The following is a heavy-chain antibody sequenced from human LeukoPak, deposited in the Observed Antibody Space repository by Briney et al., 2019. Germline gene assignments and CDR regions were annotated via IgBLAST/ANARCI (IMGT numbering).Heavy chain of an antibody. J-gene: IGHJ4*02. V-gene: IGHV4-4*07. CDR2: IYTSGST. D-gene: IGHD6-13*01. Sequence: PSETLSLTCTVSGCSISSYYLSWIRQPAGKGLEWIGRIYTSGSTNYNPSLKSRVTMSVDTSKNQFSLKLSSVTAAVTAVYYCARRSTSSSWYYFDYWGQGTLVTVSS. CDR3: ARRSTSSSWYYFDY. CDR1: GCSISSYY.